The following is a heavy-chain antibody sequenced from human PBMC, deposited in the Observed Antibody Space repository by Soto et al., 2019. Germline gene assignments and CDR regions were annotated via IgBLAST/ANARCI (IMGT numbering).Heavy chain of an antibody. J-gene: IGHJ6*02. CDR3: ARSQGSSTSLQIYYYYYGMHV. V-gene: IGHV1-69*01. Sequence: QVQLVQSGAEVKKPGSSVKVSCKASGGTFGSYAISWVRQAPGQGLEWMGGIIPIPGTANYAQKFQGRVTIAADESTSTAYMELSSLRSEDTAVYYCARSQGSSTSLQIYYYYYGMHVWGQGTTVTVSS. CDR2: IIPIPGTA. D-gene: IGHD2-2*01. CDR1: GGTFGSYA.